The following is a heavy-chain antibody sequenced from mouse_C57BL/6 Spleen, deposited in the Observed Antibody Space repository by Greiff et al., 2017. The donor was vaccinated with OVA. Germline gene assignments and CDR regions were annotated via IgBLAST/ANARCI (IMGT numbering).Heavy chain of an antibody. CDR1: GYTFTSYW. Sequence: QVQLQQPGAELVKPGASVKVSCKASGYTFTSYWMHWVKQRPGQGLEWIGRIHPSDSDTNYNQKLKGKATLTVDKSSSTAYMQLSSLTSEDSAVYYCAMGGYDYNYAMDDWGQGTSVTVSS. J-gene: IGHJ4*01. V-gene: IGHV1-74*01. CDR3: AMGGYDYNYAMDD. CDR2: IHPSDSDT. D-gene: IGHD2-4*01.